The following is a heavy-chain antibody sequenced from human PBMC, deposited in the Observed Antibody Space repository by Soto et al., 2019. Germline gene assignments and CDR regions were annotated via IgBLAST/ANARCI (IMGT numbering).Heavy chain of an antibody. D-gene: IGHD2-15*01. CDR1: GGSISSGGYY. CDR3: ARYAVYCSGGSCYYNWFDP. V-gene: IGHV4-31*03. CDR2: IYYSGST. Sequence: SETLSLTCTVSGGSISSGGYYWSWIRQHPGKGLEWIGYIYYSGSTYYNPSLKSRVTISVDTSKNQFSLKLSSVTAADTAVYYCARYAVYCSGGSCYYNWFDPWGQGTPVTVSS. J-gene: IGHJ5*02.